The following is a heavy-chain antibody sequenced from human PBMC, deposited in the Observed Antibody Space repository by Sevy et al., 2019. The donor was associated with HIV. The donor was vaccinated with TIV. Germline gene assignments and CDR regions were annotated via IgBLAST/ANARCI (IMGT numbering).Heavy chain of an antibody. Sequence: GGSLRLSCAASGFTFSSYAMSWVRQAPGKGLEWVSAISGSGGSTYYADSVKGRFTISRDNSKNTLYLQMNSLRAEDTAVYYCAKDLTYYDFWSGYWGGTYYYGMDVWGQGALVTVSS. CDR1: GFTFSSYA. V-gene: IGHV3-23*01. CDR2: ISGSGGST. J-gene: IGHJ6*02. D-gene: IGHD3-3*01. CDR3: AKDLTYYDFWSGYWGGTYYYGMDV.